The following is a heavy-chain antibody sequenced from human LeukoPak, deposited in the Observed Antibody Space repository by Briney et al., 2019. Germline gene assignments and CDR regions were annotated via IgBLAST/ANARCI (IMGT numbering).Heavy chain of an antibody. Sequence: PGGSLRLSCAASGFVFNAHGMHCVRQAPGKGLEWLPTIWFDGTNIYYADSVKGRFTISRDNSKNTLYLLMDTLRAEDTAVYYCAKQSGAMPNFDHWGRGTLVTVSS. J-gene: IGHJ4*02. V-gene: IGHV3-33*06. CDR1: GFVFNAHG. CDR2: IWFDGTNI. D-gene: IGHD2-2*01. CDR3: AKQSGAMPNFDH.